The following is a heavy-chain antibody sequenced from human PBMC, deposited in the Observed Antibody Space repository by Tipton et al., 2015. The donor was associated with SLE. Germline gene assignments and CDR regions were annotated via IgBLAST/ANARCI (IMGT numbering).Heavy chain of an antibody. CDR2: INHSGST. J-gene: IGHJ2*01. CDR1: GGSFNTYY. Sequence: TLSLTCAVYGGSFNTYYWSWIRQPPGKGLEWIGEINHSGSTSYNPSLKSRVTISVDTSKNQFSLKLSSVTAADTAVYYCARDCWGTDWYFDLWGRGTLVTVSS. CDR3: ARDCWGTDWYFDL. D-gene: IGHD7-27*01. V-gene: IGHV4-34*01.